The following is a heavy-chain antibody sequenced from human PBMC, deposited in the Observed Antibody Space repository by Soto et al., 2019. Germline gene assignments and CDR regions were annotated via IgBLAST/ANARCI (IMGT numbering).Heavy chain of an antibody. CDR1: GYTFTGYY. Sequence: ASVKVSCKASGYTFTGYYMHWVRQAPGQGLEWMGWINPNSGGTNYAQKFQGRVTMTRDTSISTAYMELSRLRSDDTAVYYCARSVGYSSSWYYYYYYGMDVWGQGTTVTVS. CDR2: INPNSGGT. CDR3: ARSVGYSSSWYYYYYYGMDV. V-gene: IGHV1-2*02. J-gene: IGHJ6*02. D-gene: IGHD6-13*01.